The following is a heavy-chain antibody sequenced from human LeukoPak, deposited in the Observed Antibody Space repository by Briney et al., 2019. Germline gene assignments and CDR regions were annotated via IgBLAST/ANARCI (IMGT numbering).Heavy chain of an antibody. CDR1: GYTFTSYY. D-gene: IGHD3-10*01. V-gene: IGHV1-46*01. CDR3: ARDGTYGSGSYYNAIDY. Sequence: ASVKVSCKASGYTFTSYYMHWVRQAPGQGLEWMGIINLSGGSTSYAQKFQGRVTMTRDTSTSTVYMELSSLRSEDTAVYYCARDGTYGSGSYYNAIDYWGQGTLVTVSS. CDR2: INLSGGST. J-gene: IGHJ4*02.